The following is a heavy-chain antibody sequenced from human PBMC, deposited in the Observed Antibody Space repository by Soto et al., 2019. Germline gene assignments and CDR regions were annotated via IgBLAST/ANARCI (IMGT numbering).Heavy chain of an antibody. J-gene: IGHJ4*02. CDR2: ISGSGGST. Sequence: EVQLLESGGGLVQPGGSLRLSCAASGFTFSSYAMSWVRQAPGKGLEWVSAISGSGGSTYYADSVKGRFTISRDNSKNTLYLQMNSLRAEDTAVYYCAKDDYCSGGSCYQPPPFDYWGQGTLVTVSS. V-gene: IGHV3-23*01. CDR1: GFTFSSYA. CDR3: AKDDYCSGGSCYQPPPFDY. D-gene: IGHD2-15*01.